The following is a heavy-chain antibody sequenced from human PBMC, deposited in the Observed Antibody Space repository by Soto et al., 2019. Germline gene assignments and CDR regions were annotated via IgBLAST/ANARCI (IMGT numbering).Heavy chain of an antibody. CDR2: IYYSGST. CDR3: ARGDTVSGMDV. CDR1: GGSISSGGYY. Sequence: TLSLTCTVSGGSISSGGYYWSWIRQHPGKGLEWIGYIYYSGSTYYNPSLKSRVTISVDTSKNQFSLKLSSVTAADTAVYYCARGDTVSGMDVWGQGTTVTVSS. V-gene: IGHV4-31*03. J-gene: IGHJ6*02. D-gene: IGHD4-4*01.